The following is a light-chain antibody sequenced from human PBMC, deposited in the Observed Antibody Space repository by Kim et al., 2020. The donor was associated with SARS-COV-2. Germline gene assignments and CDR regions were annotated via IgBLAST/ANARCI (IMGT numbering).Light chain of an antibody. CDR2: RDS. J-gene: IGLJ1*01. CDR1: PIGSKN. Sequence: LGQTARITCGGNPIGSKNVHWCQQQPGQAPVVVIYRDSNRPSGIPERFSGSNSGNTATLTISRAQAGDEADYYCQVWDRSTASYVFGNGTKVTV. CDR3: QVWDRSTASYV. V-gene: IGLV3-9*01.